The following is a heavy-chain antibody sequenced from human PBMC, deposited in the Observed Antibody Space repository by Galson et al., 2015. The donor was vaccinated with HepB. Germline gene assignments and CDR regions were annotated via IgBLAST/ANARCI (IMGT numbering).Heavy chain of an antibody. CDR2: IWYDGRNK. J-gene: IGHJ5*02. V-gene: IGHV3-33*01. CDR1: GFIFSKYT. CDR3: ARDIFGRGGIGGGFDP. D-gene: IGHD3-3*01. Sequence: SLRLSCAGSGFIFSKYTMQWVRQAPGKGLEWVAVIWYDGRNKYYSDSVQGRFTVSRDNPKNTMSLEMNSLRAEDTAIYYCARDIFGRGGIGGGFDPWGQGTLVTVSS.